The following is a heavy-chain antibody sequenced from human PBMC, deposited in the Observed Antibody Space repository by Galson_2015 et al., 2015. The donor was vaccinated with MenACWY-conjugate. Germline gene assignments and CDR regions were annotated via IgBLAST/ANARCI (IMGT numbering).Heavy chain of an antibody. CDR1: GFTFSSYS. J-gene: IGHJ6*02. CDR2: ISSSSSTI. CDR3: ARAGIVVIPALYAMDV. Sequence: SLRLSCAASGFTFSSYSMNWVRQAPGKGLEWVSYISSSSSTIYYADSVKGRFTISRDNAKNSLYLQMNSLRDEDTAVYYCARAGIVVIPALYAMDVWGQGTTVTVSS. V-gene: IGHV3-48*02. D-gene: IGHD2-2*01.